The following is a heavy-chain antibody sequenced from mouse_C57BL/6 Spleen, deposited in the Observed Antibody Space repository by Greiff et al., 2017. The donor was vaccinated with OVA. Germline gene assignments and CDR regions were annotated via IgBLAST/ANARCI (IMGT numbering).Heavy chain of an antibody. J-gene: IGHJ2*01. CDR3: ARRNWDGGYYFDY. CDR1: GYTFTSYW. D-gene: IGHD4-1*01. CDR2: IDPSDSYT. Sequence: QVQLQQPGAELVMPGASVKLSCKASGYTFTSYWMHWVKQRPGQGLEWIGEIDPSDSYTNYNQKFKGKSTLTVDKSSSTAYMQLSSLTSEDSAVYYCARRNWDGGYYFDYWGQGTTLTVSS. V-gene: IGHV1-69*01.